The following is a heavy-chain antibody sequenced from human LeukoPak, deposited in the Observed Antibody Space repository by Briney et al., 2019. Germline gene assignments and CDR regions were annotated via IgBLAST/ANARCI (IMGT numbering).Heavy chain of an antibody. Sequence: LGGSLRLSCAASGFTFSSYAMSWVRQAPGKGLEWVSGIIAGADTTYYADSVKGRFTISRDHSKNTLYLQMNSLRAEDTAIYYCAKDGTTTRYNWFDPWGQGTLVTVSS. D-gene: IGHD1-7*01. CDR1: GFTFSSYA. V-gene: IGHV3-23*01. CDR2: IIAGADTT. CDR3: AKDGTTTRYNWFDP. J-gene: IGHJ5*02.